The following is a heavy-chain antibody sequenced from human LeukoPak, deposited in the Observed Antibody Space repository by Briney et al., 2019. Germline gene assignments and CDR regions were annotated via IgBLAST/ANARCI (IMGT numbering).Heavy chain of an antibody. CDR2: IYTGGNT. J-gene: IGHJ4*02. D-gene: IGHD5-12*01. Sequence: HAGGSLRLSCAASGFTVDSNYLGWVRQAPGKGLEWVSTIYTGGNTYYAASVKGRFTISRDFSKNTVFLHMNSLRAEDTAMYYCARGDDSGYYDYFDYWGQGALVTVSS. CDR1: GFTVDSNY. V-gene: IGHV3-53*01. CDR3: ARGDDSGYYDYFDY.